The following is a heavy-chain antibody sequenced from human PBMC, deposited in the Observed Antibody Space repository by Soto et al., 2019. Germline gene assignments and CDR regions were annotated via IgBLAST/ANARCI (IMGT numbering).Heavy chain of an antibody. CDR3: ARDPYYDFWSGVDYYGMDV. Sequence: GGSLRLSCAASGFTFSSYGMHWVRQAPGKGLEWVAVIWYDGSIKYYADSVKGRFTISRDNSKNTLYLQMNSLRAEDTAVYYCARDPYYDFWSGVDYYGMDVWGQGTTVTVSS. J-gene: IGHJ6*02. V-gene: IGHV3-33*01. CDR2: IWYDGSIK. CDR1: GFTFSSYG. D-gene: IGHD3-3*01.